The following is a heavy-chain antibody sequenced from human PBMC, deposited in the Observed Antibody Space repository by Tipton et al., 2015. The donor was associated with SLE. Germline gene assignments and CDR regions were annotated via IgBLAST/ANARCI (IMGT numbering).Heavy chain of an antibody. CDR2: IYYSGST. V-gene: IGHV4-38-2*02. D-gene: IGHD3-22*01. J-gene: IGHJ4*02. Sequence: TLSLTCTVSYGSISGYYWSWIRQPPGKGLEWIGSIYYSGSTYYNPSLKSRITISVDTSKNQFSLKLSSVTAADTAVYYCAREGILQYSSGYMYYFDYWGQGTLVTVSS. CDR3: AREGILQYSSGYMYYFDY. CDR1: YGSISGYY.